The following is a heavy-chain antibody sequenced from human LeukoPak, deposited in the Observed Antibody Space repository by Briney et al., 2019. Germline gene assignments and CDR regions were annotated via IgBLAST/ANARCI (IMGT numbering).Heavy chain of an antibody. J-gene: IGHJ3*02. CDR3: ARDQYNSNGFDI. CDR2: ISSSSSTI. V-gene: IGHV3-48*04. D-gene: IGHD1-20*01. Sequence: GGSLRLSCAASGFTFSSYSMNWVRQAPGKGLEWVSYISSSSSTIYYADSVKGRFTISRDNGKNSLYLQMNSLRAEDTAVYYCARDQYNSNGFDIWGHGTMVTVSS. CDR1: GFTFSSYS.